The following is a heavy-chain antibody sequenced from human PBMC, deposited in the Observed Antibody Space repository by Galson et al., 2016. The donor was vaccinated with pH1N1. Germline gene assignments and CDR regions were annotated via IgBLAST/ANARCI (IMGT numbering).Heavy chain of an antibody. CDR3: AANAFDY. CDR1: GYTFIDYP. CDR2: IHTGTGDT. J-gene: IGHJ4*02. Sequence: SVKVSCKASGYTFIDYPMHWVCQAPGQGLEWMGWIHTGTGDTRYSPKFQGRVTLTRDTSATTTYLELRGLGFQDTAVFYCAANAFDYWGQGTLVTVSP. V-gene: IGHV1-3*04.